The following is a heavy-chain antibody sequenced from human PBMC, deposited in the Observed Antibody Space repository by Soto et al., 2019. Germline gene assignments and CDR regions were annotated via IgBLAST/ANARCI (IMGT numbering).Heavy chain of an antibody. CDR3: VTSNNLFHSYYDN. Sequence: QVQPKQWGAGLLKPTETLSLTCEVYGGSPNAYYWTWIRQSPGKGLEWIGEINHSGKIHYNPSLESGPSISADTSKRQFSLTLTSVTAADAAMYYCVTSNNLFHSYYDNWGQGTLVTVSS. CDR2: INHSGKI. J-gene: IGHJ4*02. V-gene: IGHV4-34*01. D-gene: IGHD1-1*01. CDR1: GGSPNAYY.